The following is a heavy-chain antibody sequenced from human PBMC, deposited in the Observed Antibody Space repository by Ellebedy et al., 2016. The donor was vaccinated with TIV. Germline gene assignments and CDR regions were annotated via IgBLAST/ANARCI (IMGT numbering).Heavy chain of an antibody. CDR3: ARETASGRYYY. J-gene: IGHJ4*02. CDR1: GGTFSSYA. V-gene: IGHV1-69*06. CDR2: IIPIFGTA. D-gene: IGHD6-19*01. Sequence: SVKVSXXASGGTFSSYAISWVRQAPGQGLEWMGGIIPIFGTANYAQKFQGRVTITADKSTSTAYMELSSLRSEDTAVYYCARETASGRYYYWGQGTLVTVSS.